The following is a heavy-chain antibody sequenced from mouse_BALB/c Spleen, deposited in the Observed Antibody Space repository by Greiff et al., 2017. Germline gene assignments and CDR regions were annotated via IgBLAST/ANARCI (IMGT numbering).Heavy chain of an antibody. CDR3: AREGVGVRQGAMDY. CDR2: INPGSGGT. J-gene: IGHJ4*01. Sequence: VHLVESGAELVRPGTSVKVSCKASGYAFTNYLIEWVKQRPGQGLEWIGVINPGSGGTNYNEKFKGKATLTADKSSSTAYMQLSSLTSDDSAVYFGAREGVGVRQGAMDYWGQGTSVTVSS. D-gene: IGHD2-14*01. V-gene: IGHV1-54*01. CDR1: GYAFTNYL.